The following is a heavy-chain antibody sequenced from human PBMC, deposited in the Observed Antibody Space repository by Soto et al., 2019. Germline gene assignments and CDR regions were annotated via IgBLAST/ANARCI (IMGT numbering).Heavy chain of an antibody. D-gene: IGHD6-6*01. CDR2: INPNSGGT. Sequence: ASVKVSCKASGYTFTGYYMHWVRQAPGQGLEWMGWINPNSGGTNYAQKFQGRVTMTRDTSINTAYMELSRLRSDDTAVYYCARGYPPPYSRSSELDYWGQGTLVTVSS. J-gene: IGHJ4*02. V-gene: IGHV1-2*02. CDR1: GYTFTGYY. CDR3: ARGYPPPYSRSSELDY.